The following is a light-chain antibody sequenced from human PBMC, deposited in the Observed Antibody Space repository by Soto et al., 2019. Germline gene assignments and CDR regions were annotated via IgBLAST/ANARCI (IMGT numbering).Light chain of an antibody. Sequence: EILLTQSPGTLSLSPGERATLSCGASQSVSSSHLDWYQHKPGQAPRLLIYAASSRATGSPERLSGGGYGTDLTITISRLETEDFEVYYCQQYGYSTITFGQGTRLEIK. V-gene: IGKV3-20*01. CDR1: QSVSSSH. J-gene: IGKJ5*01. CDR3: QQYGYSTIT. CDR2: AAS.